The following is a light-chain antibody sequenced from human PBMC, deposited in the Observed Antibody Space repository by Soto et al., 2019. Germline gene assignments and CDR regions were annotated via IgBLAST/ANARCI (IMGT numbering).Light chain of an antibody. J-gene: IGLJ1*01. V-gene: IGLV2-14*01. CDR1: SSDVGGYNY. CDR3: SSYTSSSTYV. CDR2: DVS. Sequence: QSALTQPASVSGSPGQSITISCTGTSSDVGGYNYVSWYQQHPGKAPKLMIYDVSNRPSGVSNRFSGSKSGNTASLTISGLHAEDEADYYCSSYTSSSTYVFGTGTKVT.